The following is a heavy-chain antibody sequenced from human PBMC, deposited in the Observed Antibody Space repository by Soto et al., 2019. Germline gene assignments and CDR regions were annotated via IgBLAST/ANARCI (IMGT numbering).Heavy chain of an antibody. CDR3: ARDGIAYYDSSGLLDDFDI. CDR2: IIPIFGTA. Sequence: QVQLVQSGAEVKKPGSSVKVSCKASGGTFSSYAISWVRQAPGQGLEWMGGIIPIFGTANYAQKFQGRVTITADESTSTAYMELSSLRSEDTAVYYCARDGIAYYDSSGLLDDFDIWGQGTMVTVSS. CDR1: GGTFSSYA. V-gene: IGHV1-69*01. D-gene: IGHD3-22*01. J-gene: IGHJ3*02.